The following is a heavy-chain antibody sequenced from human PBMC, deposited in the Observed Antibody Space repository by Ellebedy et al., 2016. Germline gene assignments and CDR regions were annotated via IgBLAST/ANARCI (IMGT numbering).Heavy chain of an antibody. CDR1: GGSISSHY. Sequence: SETLSLTCTVSGGSISSHYWSRIRQPPGKKMEWIGYIYHTGSTIYNPSLQSRVSISVGTSKNQVSLNLMSVSAADTAVYYCVRTSISHAFGIWGQGTMVTVSS. J-gene: IGHJ3*02. CDR3: VRTSISHAFGI. CDR2: IYHTGST. V-gene: IGHV4-59*08. D-gene: IGHD3-9*01.